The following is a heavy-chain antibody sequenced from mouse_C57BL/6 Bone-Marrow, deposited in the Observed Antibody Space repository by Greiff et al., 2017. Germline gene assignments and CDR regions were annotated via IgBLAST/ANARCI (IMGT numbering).Heavy chain of an antibody. CDR1: GYTFTSYW. Sequence: QVQLQQPGAELVKPGASVKLSCKASGYTFTSYWMHWVKQRPGQGLEWIGMIHPNSGSTNYNEKFQSKATLTVDKSSSTAYMQLSSLTSEDSAVYYCARAQLRLFFFAYWGQGTLVTVSA. CDR3: ARAQLRLFFFAY. V-gene: IGHV1-64*01. J-gene: IGHJ3*01. D-gene: IGHD3-2*02. CDR2: IHPNSGST.